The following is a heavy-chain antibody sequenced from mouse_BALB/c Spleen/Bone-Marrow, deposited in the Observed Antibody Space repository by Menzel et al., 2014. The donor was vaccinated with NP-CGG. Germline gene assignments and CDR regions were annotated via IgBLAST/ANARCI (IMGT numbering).Heavy chain of an antibody. CDR2: ISYSGST. D-gene: IGHD2-4*01. Sequence: EVQLVESGPSLVKPSQTLSLTCSVTGDSITSGYWNWIRKFPGNKLEYMGYISYSGSTYYNPSIKSRISITRDTSKNQYYLQLNAVTTEDTATYYCARWGDYDGYFDVWGAGTTVTVSS. CDR3: ARWGDYDGYFDV. J-gene: IGHJ1*01. V-gene: IGHV3-8*02. CDR1: GDSITSGY.